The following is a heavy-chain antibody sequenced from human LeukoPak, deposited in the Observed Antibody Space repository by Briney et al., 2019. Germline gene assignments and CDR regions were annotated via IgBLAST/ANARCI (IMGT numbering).Heavy chain of an antibody. CDR1: GFTFSSYS. CDR2: ISSSSSYI. V-gene: IGHV3-21*01. J-gene: IGHJ4*02. D-gene: IGHD4-17*01. Sequence: GGSLRLSCAASGFTFSSYSMNWVRQAPGKGLEWVSSISSSSSYIYYADSVKGRFTISRDNAKNSLYLQMNSLRAEDTAVYYCARVLYGDYVPFDYWGQGTLVTVSS. CDR3: ARVLYGDYVPFDY.